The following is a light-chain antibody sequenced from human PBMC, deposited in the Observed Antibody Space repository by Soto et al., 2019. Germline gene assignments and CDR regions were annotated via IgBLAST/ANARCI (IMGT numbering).Light chain of an antibody. Sequence: SVLTQPASVSGSPGQSITISCAGTRDDIGAYDYVSLYQQHPGNAPKLLVYEVTNRPSGVSDRFSGSKSGNTASLTISGLQAEDEADYYCNSYTNSTAVVFGGATKVTV. CDR1: RDDIGAYDY. CDR2: EVT. CDR3: NSYTNSTAVV. J-gene: IGLJ2*01. V-gene: IGLV2-14*01.